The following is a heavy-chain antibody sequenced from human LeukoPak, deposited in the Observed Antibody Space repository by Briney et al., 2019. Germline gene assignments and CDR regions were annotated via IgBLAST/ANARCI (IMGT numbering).Heavy chain of an antibody. V-gene: IGHV4-4*07. CDR1: GGSISSYY. CDR2: IYTSGST. D-gene: IGHD3-10*01. CDR3: ARYRRVEGYYGSGTFYMDY. Sequence: SETLSLTCTVSGGSISSYYWSWIRQPAGKGLEWIGRIYTSGSTNYNPSLKSRVTMSVDTSKNQFSLKLSSVTAADTAVYYCARYRRVEGYYGSGTFYMDYWGQGPLVTVSS. J-gene: IGHJ4*02.